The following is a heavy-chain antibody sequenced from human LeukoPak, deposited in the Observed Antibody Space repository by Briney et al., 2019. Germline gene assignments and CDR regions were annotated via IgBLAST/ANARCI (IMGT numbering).Heavy chain of an antibody. V-gene: IGHV4-38-2*02. CDR2: VYHSGST. CDR1: SYSINSGFF. Sequence: SETLSLTCTVSSYSINSGFFWGWIRQPPGKELEWVGTVYHSGSTYYNPSLKSRVTISVDTSKNQLSLNLSSVTAADTAVYYCARARTYYFDYWGQGTLVTVSS. J-gene: IGHJ4*02. CDR3: ARARTYYFDY.